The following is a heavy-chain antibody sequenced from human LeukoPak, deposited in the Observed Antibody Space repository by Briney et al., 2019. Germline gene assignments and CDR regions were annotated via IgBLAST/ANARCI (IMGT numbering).Heavy chain of an antibody. CDR2: INHSGST. J-gene: IGHJ6*04. Sequence: PSETLSLTCGVYGGSFSGYYWSWIRQPPGKGLEWIGEINHSGSTNHNPSLKSRVTISVDTSKNQFSLKLSSVTAADTAVYYCARVFGGKRALWFGSFGMDVWGKGTTVTVSS. CDR3: ARVFGGKRALWFGSFGMDV. V-gene: IGHV4-34*01. D-gene: IGHD3-10*01. CDR1: GGSFSGYY.